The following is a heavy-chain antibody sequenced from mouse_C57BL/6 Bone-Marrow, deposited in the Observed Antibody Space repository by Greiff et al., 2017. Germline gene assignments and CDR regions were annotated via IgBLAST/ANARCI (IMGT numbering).Heavy chain of an antibody. CDR2: IYPRSGNT. V-gene: IGHV1-81*01. D-gene: IGHD1-1*01. CDR3: ARDYCYGYYYAMGC. CDR1: GYTFTSYG. J-gene: IGHJ4*01. Sequence: VQLQQSGAELARPGASVKLSCTASGYTFTSYGISWVQQRTGQGLEWIGEIYPRSGNTYYNEKLKGKSTLTADKSSSTAYMGLRSLTSEDSAVYFGARDYCYGYYYAMGCWGQGSSGTVSA.